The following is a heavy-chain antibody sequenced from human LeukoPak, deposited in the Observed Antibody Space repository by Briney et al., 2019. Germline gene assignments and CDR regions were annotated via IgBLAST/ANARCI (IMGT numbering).Heavy chain of an antibody. CDR3: AREMIRDAFDT. J-gene: IGHJ3*02. Sequence: SETLSLTCTVSGGSISRDGHYWSWIRQYPGKGLESIGSVSSSGTTTYNPSLKSRVTISLDTSQNQFSLNLRSLAAAAAAGYYCAREMIRDAFDTWGQGTMCTVSS. CDR1: GGSISRDGHY. D-gene: IGHD3-16*01. CDR2: VSSSGTT. V-gene: IGHV4-31*03.